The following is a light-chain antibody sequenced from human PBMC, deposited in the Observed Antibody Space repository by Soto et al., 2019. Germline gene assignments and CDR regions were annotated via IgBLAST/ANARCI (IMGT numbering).Light chain of an antibody. CDR3: QTWGTGIQV. J-gene: IGLJ2*01. CDR2: LNSAGSH. V-gene: IGLV4-69*01. CDR1: SGHSSYA. Sequence: QLVLTQSPSASASLGASVKLTCTLSSGHSSYAIAWHQQHPEKGPRYLMKLNSAGSHSKGDGIPDRFSGSSSGAERYLTISSLQSEDEADYYCQTWGTGIQVFGGGTKLIVL.